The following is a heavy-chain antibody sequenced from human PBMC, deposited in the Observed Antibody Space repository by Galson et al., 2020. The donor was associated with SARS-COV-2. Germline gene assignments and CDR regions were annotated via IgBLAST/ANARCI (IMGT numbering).Heavy chain of an antibody. V-gene: IGHV1-18*04. J-gene: IGHJ4*02. CDR2: INTDNGDT. D-gene: IGHD3-10*01. Sequence: GESLKISCKTSGYTFSEYDIIWVRQAPGQGLEWMGGINTDNGDTNYAQKLQGRVTMTTDTSTTTAYLDVGSLRSDDTAVYYCGRGIDYVDSGTYSTLDSWGQGTLVTVSS. CDR3: GRGIDYVDSGTYSTLDS. CDR1: GYTFSEYD.